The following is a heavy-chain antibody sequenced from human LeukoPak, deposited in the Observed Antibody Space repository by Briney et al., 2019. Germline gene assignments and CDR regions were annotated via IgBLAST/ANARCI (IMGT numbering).Heavy chain of an antibody. Sequence: GGSLRLSCAASAFSFSTYSMNWVRQAPGKGLEWVSSISSSSNYIYYADSVKGRFTISRDNAKNSLHLQMNSLRADDTAVYYCARVGYCSGGSCYSLNWFDPWGQGTLVTVSS. J-gene: IGHJ5*02. CDR3: ARVGYCSGGSCYSLNWFDP. CDR1: AFSFSTYS. CDR2: ISSSSNYI. D-gene: IGHD2-15*01. V-gene: IGHV3-21*01.